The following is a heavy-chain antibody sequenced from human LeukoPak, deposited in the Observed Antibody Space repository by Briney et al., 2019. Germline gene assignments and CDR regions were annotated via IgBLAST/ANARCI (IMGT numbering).Heavy chain of an antibody. J-gene: IGHJ5*02. D-gene: IGHD3-22*01. CDR3: ARDQRPYYYDSSGSGFDP. Sequence: GASVKVSCKASGYTFTSYGISWVRQAPGQGLEWMGWISAYNGNTNYAQKLQGRVTMTTDTSTSTAYMELRSLRSDDTAVYYCARDQRPYYYDSSGSGFDPWGQGTLVTVSS. CDR1: GYTFTSYG. CDR2: ISAYNGNT. V-gene: IGHV1-18*04.